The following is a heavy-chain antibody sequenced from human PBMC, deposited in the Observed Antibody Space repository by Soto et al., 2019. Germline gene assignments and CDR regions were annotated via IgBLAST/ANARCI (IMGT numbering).Heavy chain of an antibody. D-gene: IGHD6-19*01. J-gene: IGHJ4*02. Sequence: GALRLSCAASGFTFSDYYMSWIRQAPGKGLEWVSYISSSSSYTNYADSVKGRFTISRDNAKNSLYLQMNSLRAEDTAVYYCARLGYSSGFYYFDYWGQGTLVTVSS. V-gene: IGHV3-11*06. CDR1: GFTFSDYY. CDR3: ARLGYSSGFYYFDY. CDR2: ISSSSSYT.